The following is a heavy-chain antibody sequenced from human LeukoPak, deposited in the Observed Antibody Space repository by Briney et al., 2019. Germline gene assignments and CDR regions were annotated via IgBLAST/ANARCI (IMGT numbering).Heavy chain of an antibody. CDR2: ISGSGGST. Sequence: PGGSLSLSCAASGFTFSSYAMSWLPQAQGKGLEGFTAISGSGGSTYYADSGRAGFTTSRHNSKNSLSLQINSLRAEDPAVYYCAKGKYCSSTSCYPLYYFGYWGQGTLVTVSS. CDR3: AKGKYCSSTSCYPLYYFGY. V-gene: IGHV3-23*01. D-gene: IGHD2-2*01. J-gene: IGHJ4*02. CDR1: GFTFSSYA.